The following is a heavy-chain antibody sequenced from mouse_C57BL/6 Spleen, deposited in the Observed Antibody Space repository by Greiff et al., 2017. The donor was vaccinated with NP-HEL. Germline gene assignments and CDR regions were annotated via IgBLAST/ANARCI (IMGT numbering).Heavy chain of an antibody. CDR2: IYPGDGDT. J-gene: IGHJ3*01. D-gene: IGHD4-1*01. CDR3: AREGDNWSWFAY. Sequence: QVQLQQSGPELVKPGASVKISCKASGYAFSSSWMNWVKQRPGKGLEWIGRIYPGDGDTNYNGKFKGKATLTADKSSSTAYMQLSSLTSEDSAVYFCAREGDNWSWFAYWGQGTLVTVSA. CDR1: GYAFSSSW. V-gene: IGHV1-82*01.